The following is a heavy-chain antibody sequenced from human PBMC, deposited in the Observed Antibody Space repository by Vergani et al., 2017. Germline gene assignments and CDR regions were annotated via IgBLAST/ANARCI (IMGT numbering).Heavy chain of an antibody. D-gene: IGHD2-2*01. CDR3: ASDPDIVVVPAAPYYYYYYGMDV. CDR2: ISAYNGNT. CDR1: GYTFTGYY. V-gene: IGHV1-18*04. J-gene: IGHJ6*02. Sequence: QVQLVQSVTEVEKPGASVQVSCKASGYTFTGYYIHWVRQAPGQGLEWMGWISAYNGNTNYAQKLQGRVTMTTDTSTSKAYMELRSLRSDDTAVYYCASDPDIVVVPAAPYYYYYYGMDVWGQGTTVTVSS.